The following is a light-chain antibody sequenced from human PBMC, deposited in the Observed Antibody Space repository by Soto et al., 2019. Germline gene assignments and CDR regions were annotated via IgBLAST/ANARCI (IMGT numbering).Light chain of an antibody. CDR3: MQLLETPRT. V-gene: IGKV2-28*01. Sequence: VVTQSPLSLSVTPGEPASISCRSSQSLLYSNGDNYLDWYLQKPGQSPQLLIYLGSNRAPGVPDRFSGSGSGTDFTLKISRVEAEDVGVYHCMQLLETPRTFGQGTKLEIK. J-gene: IGKJ2*01. CDR1: QSLLYSNGDNY. CDR2: LGS.